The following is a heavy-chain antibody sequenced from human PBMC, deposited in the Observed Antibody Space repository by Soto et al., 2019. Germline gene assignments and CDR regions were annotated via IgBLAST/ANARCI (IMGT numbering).Heavy chain of an antibody. CDR3: ARGSDSVVVPAARVYYFDD. Sequence: PSETLSLTCAVYGGSFSGYYWSWIRQPPGKGLEWIGEINHSGSTNYNPSLKSRVTISVDTSKNQFSLKLSSVTAADTAVYYCARGSDSVVVPAARVYYFDDWGQGTLVTVSS. CDR2: INHSGST. CDR1: GGSFSGYY. V-gene: IGHV4-34*01. D-gene: IGHD2-2*01. J-gene: IGHJ4*02.